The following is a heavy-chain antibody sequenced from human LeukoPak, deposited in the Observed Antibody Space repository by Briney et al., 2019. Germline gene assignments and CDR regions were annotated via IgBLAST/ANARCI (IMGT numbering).Heavy chain of an antibody. CDR1: GFTYSTYA. CDR3: ARDAGTGDYYYYGMDV. Sequence: GGSLRLSCAASGFTYSTYAMSWVRQAPGKGLEWVAAIDAGGVGTYNPNSARGRFTTSRDNSKNTVYLQMNSLRVDDTAVYYCARDAGTGDYYYYGMDVWGQGTTVTVSS. D-gene: IGHD3-10*01. J-gene: IGHJ6*02. CDR2: IDAGGVGT. V-gene: IGHV3-23*01.